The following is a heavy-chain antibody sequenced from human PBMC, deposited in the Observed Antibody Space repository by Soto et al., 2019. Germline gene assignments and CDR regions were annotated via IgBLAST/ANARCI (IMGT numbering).Heavy chain of an antibody. CDR1: GFTFSSYT. J-gene: IGHJ5*02. Sequence: LRLSCAASGFTFSSYTMNWVRQAPGKGLEWVSSISSSSSYIYYADSVKGRFTISRNNAKNSLYLQMNSLRAEDTAVYYCARDLGPYYYDSSGYTPWGQGTLVTVSS. CDR3: ARDLGPYYYDSSGYTP. V-gene: IGHV3-21*01. CDR2: ISSSSSYI. D-gene: IGHD3-22*01.